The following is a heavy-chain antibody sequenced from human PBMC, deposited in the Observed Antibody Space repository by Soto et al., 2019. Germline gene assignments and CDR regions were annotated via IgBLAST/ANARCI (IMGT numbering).Heavy chain of an antibody. CDR2: ISSSSSYI. V-gene: IGHV3-21*01. CDR3: ARDSGYCSGGSCYPLTGY. Sequence: PGGSLRLSCAASGFTFSSYSMNWVRQAPGKGLEWVSSISSSSSYIYYADSVKGRFTISRDNAKNSLYLQMNSLRAEDTAVYYCARDSGYCSGGSCYPLTGYWGQGTLVTVSS. D-gene: IGHD2-15*01. J-gene: IGHJ4*02. CDR1: GFTFSSYS.